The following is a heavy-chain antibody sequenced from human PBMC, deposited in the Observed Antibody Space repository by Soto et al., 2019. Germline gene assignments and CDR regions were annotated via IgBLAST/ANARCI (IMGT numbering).Heavy chain of an antibody. CDR3: ATYSSLDY. V-gene: IGHV3-53*02. CDR1: GFTVSNNY. D-gene: IGHD6-13*01. J-gene: IGHJ4*02. Sequence: VQLVETGGGLIQPGGSLRLSCAASGFTVSNNYMSWVRQAPGEGLEWVSLIYSGGSTYYADSVKGRFTISRDNSKNTLYLQMNSLRAEDTAVYYCATYSSLDYWGQGTLVTVSS. CDR2: IYSGGST.